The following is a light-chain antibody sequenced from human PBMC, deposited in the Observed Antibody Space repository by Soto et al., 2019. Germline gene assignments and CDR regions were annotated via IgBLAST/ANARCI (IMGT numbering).Light chain of an antibody. CDR2: AAS. Sequence: DIQMTQSPSTLSASVGDRVTITCRASQSIGSWLAWYQQKPGKAPKLLIYAASSLQSGVPSRFSGSGSGTDFTLTISSLQRDDFAIYYCQQYNPYPRTFGQGTKVDIK. V-gene: IGKV1-5*01. CDR1: QSIGSW. CDR3: QQYNPYPRT. J-gene: IGKJ1*01.